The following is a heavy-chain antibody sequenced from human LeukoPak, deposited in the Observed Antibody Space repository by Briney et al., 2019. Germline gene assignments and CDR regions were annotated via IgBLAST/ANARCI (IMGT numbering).Heavy chain of an antibody. Sequence: SQTLSLTCTVSGVSISSGGYYWSWIRQHPGKGLEWIVYIYYSGSTYYNPSLKSRVTISVDTSKNQFSLKLSSVTAADTAVYYCARDSADCSGGSCYNIRGAFDIWGQGTMVTVSS. CDR2: IYYSGST. D-gene: IGHD2-15*01. V-gene: IGHV4-31*03. CDR1: GVSISSGGYY. CDR3: ARDSADCSGGSCYNIRGAFDI. J-gene: IGHJ3*02.